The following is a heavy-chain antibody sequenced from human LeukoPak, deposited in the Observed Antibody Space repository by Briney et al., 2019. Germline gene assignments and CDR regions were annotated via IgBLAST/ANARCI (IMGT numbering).Heavy chain of an antibody. CDR1: GGSFSGYY. CDR3: ARRMYSSGWLIDY. Sequence: SETLSLTCVVYGGSFSGYYWNWIRQPPGKGPEWIGEINHSGSSHYNPSLKSRVTISVDTSKNQCYLNLSSVTAADTAVYYCARRMYSSGWLIDYWGQGTLVTVSS. CDR2: INHSGSS. D-gene: IGHD6-13*01. J-gene: IGHJ4*02. V-gene: IGHV4-34*01.